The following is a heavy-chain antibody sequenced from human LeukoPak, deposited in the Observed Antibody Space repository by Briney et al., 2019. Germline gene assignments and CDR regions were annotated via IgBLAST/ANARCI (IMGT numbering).Heavy chain of an antibody. CDR3: ARDHYCSSTSCYNYYYGMDV. CDR1: GYTFTGYY. J-gene: IGHJ6*01. CDR2: INPNSGGT. V-gene: IGHV1-2*02. D-gene: IGHD2-2*02. Sequence: ASVKVSCKASGYTFTGYYMHWVRQAPGQGLGWMGWINPNSGGTNYAQKFQGRVTMTRDTSISTAYMELSRLRSDDTAVYYCARDHYCSSTSCYNYYYGMDVWGQGTPVTVSS.